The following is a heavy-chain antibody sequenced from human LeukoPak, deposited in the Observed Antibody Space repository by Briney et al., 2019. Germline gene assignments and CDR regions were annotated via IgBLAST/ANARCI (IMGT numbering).Heavy chain of an antibody. J-gene: IGHJ4*02. Sequence: HPGGSLRLSCAASGFTFSSYGMHWVRQAPGKGLEWVAVISYDGSNKYYADSVKGRFTISRDNSKSTLYLQMNSLRAEDTAVYYCAKDAPYDSSGYRWGQGTLVTVSS. V-gene: IGHV3-30*18. CDR3: AKDAPYDSSGYR. CDR2: ISYDGSNK. CDR1: GFTFSSYG. D-gene: IGHD3-22*01.